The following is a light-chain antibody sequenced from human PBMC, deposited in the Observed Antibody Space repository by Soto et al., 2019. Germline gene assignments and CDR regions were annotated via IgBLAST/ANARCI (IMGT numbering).Light chain of an antibody. J-gene: IGLJ3*02. V-gene: IGLV2-14*01. CDR3: SSYTISSTGV. CDR1: SSDVGGYNY. CDR2: EVS. Sequence: QSVLTQPASVSGSPGQSITISCTGTSSDVGGYNYVSWYQQHPGKAPKLMIYEVSNRPSGVSNRFSGSKSGNTASLTISGLQAEDEADYYCSSYTISSTGVFGGGTKLTVL.